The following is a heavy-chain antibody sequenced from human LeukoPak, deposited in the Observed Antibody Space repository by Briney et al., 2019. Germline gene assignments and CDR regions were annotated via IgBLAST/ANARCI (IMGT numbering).Heavy chain of an antibody. Sequence: GGSLRLSCAASGLAFSAYKMHWVRQAPREGLVWVSRISTDGYTTDYADFVQGRFTASRDNTKNTWSLEMNSLRAEDTAVYYCVVGGSPGYWGQGTLVTVSS. CDR3: VVGGSPGY. D-gene: IGHD2-15*01. CDR2: ISTDGYTT. CDR1: GLAFSAYK. V-gene: IGHV3-74*01. J-gene: IGHJ4*02.